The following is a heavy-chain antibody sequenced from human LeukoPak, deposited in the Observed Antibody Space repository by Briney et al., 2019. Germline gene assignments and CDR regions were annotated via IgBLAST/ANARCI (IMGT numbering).Heavy chain of an antibody. Sequence: SETLSLTCAVSGGSFSGYYWSWIRQPPGKGLEWIGEINQSGSTNYNPSLKSRVTISVDTSKNQFSLKLSSVTAADTAVYYCARRSSSWYITMIVVPFDYSGQGTLVTVSS. D-gene: IGHD3-22*01. CDR3: ARRSSSWYITMIVVPFDY. J-gene: IGHJ4*02. CDR1: GGSFSGYY. CDR2: INQSGST. V-gene: IGHV4-34*01.